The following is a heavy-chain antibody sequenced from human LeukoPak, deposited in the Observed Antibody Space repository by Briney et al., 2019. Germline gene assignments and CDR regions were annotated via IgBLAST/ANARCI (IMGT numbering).Heavy chain of an antibody. Sequence: GASVKVSCKASGYTFTSYDINWGRQATGQGLELMGWMNPNSGNTGYAQKFQGRVTMTRNTSISTAYMELSSLRSEDTAVYYCASEVQLERRGFDYWGQGTLVTVSS. CDR3: ASEVQLERRGFDY. D-gene: IGHD1-1*01. CDR1: GYTFTSYD. V-gene: IGHV1-8*01. CDR2: MNPNSGNT. J-gene: IGHJ4*02.